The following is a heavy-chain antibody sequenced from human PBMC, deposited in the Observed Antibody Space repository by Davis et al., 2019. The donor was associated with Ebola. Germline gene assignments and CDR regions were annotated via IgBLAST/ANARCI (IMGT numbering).Heavy chain of an antibody. D-gene: IGHD3-3*01. CDR2: IWYDGSNK. Sequence: GESLKISCAASGFSFSTYWMHWVRQAPGKGLEWVAVIWYDGSNKYYADSVKGRFTISRDNSKNTLYLQMNSLRAEDTAVYYCARGGRITIFGVVTQDAFDIWGQGTMVTVSS. J-gene: IGHJ3*02. CDR1: GFSFSTYW. CDR3: ARGGRITIFGVVTQDAFDI. V-gene: IGHV3-33*08.